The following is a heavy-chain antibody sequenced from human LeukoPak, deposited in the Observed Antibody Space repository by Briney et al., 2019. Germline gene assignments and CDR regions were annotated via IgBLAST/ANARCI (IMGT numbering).Heavy chain of an antibody. V-gene: IGHV3-21*01. CDR2: ISSSSSYI. CDR1: GFTFSSYS. CDR3: ARDNIAVAGFTSYFDY. Sequence: GGSLRLSCAASGFTFSSYSMNWVRQAPGKGLEWVSSISSSSSYIYYADSVKGRFTISRDNAKNSLYLQMNSLRAEDTAVYYCARDNIAVAGFTSYFDYWGQGTLVTVSS. J-gene: IGHJ4*02. D-gene: IGHD6-19*01.